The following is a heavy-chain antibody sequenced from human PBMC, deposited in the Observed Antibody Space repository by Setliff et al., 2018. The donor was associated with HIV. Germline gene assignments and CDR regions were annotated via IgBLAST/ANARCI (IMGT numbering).Heavy chain of an antibody. J-gene: IGHJ6*04. D-gene: IGHD6-13*01. Sequence: PSETLSLTCAVYGGSFSDTYWTWIRQPPGKGLEWVGDINHGGTTNYNPSLKGRVAISIDGSEKQFSLRLASVTAADTSVYYCARGLRSSNWYGDKYFYYMDVWGKGTTVTVPS. V-gene: IGHV4-34*01. CDR1: GGSFSDTY. CDR3: ARGLRSSNWYGDKYFYYMDV. CDR2: INHGGTT.